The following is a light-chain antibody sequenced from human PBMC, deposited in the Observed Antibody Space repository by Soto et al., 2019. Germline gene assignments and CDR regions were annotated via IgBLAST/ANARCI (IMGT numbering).Light chain of an antibody. CDR3: QQRTNWRLS. J-gene: IGKJ4*01. Sequence: EIVLTQSPATLSLSPGEIATLSCRASQSVSSHLTWYQQKPGQAPRLLIYDTSNRATGIPARFSGSGSGTDFTLTISSLGPEDFAVYYCQQRTNWRLSFGGGTKVEIK. CDR2: DTS. V-gene: IGKV3-11*01. CDR1: QSVSSH.